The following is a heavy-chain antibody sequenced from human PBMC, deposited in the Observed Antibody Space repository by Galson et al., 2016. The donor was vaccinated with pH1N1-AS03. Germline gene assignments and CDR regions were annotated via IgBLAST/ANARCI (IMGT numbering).Heavy chain of an antibody. CDR2: IDSNDEK. D-gene: IGHD1/OR15-1a*01. CDR3: ARIRLWNTGLDV. Sequence: PALVKPTQTLTLTCTFSGFSITTSGVRMTWIRQPPGKALEWLGRIDSNDEKFYGTSLETRLTISRDIFKNQVVLTMTNMDPVDTGTYYCARIRLWNTGLDVWGQGTTVTVSS. V-gene: IGHV2-70*04. CDR1: GFSITTSGVR. J-gene: IGHJ6*02.